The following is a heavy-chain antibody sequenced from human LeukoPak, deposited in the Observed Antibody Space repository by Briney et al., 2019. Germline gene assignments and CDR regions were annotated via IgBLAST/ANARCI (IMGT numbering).Heavy chain of an antibody. Sequence: GASLKISCKGSGYTFTDYWIGWVRQMPGKGLERMGSIYPGDSDTRYSPSFQGQVTISADKSISTAYLQWSSLKASDTAMYYCARFNRGYSYGKLDYWGQGTLVTVSS. J-gene: IGHJ4*02. D-gene: IGHD5-18*01. CDR1: GYTFTDYW. CDR3: ARFNRGYSYGKLDY. V-gene: IGHV5-51*01. CDR2: IYPGDSDT.